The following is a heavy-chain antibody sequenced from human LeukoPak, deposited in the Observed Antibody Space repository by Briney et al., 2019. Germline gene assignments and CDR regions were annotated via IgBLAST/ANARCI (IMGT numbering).Heavy chain of an antibody. CDR3: ARGDYSNYYYYGMDV. D-gene: IGHD4-11*01. CDR2: IYSGGST. CDR1: GFTVSSNY. J-gene: IGHJ6*02. V-gene: IGHV3-66*01. Sequence: GGSLRLSCAASGFTVSSNYMSWVRQAPGRGLEWVSVIYSGGSTYYADSVKGRFTISRDNSKNTLYLQMNSLRAEDTAVYYCARGDYSNYYYYGMDVWGQGTTVTVSS.